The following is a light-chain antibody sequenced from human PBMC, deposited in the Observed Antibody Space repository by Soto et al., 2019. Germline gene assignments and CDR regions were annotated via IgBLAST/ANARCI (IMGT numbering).Light chain of an antibody. V-gene: IGKV1-27*01. Sequence: DIQMTQSPCSLSASVGDRVTITCRASQGISNYLAWYQQKPGKVPKLLIYAASTLQSGVPSRFSGSESWTDFTLTISSLQTEDVANYYCQKYNSAPRTFGPGTKVDIK. J-gene: IGKJ3*01. CDR3: QKYNSAPRT. CDR2: AAS. CDR1: QGISNY.